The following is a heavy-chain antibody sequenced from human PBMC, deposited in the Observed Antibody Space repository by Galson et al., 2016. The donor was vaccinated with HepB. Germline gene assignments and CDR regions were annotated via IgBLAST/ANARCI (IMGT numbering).Heavy chain of an antibody. CDR1: GYSFTTYC. D-gene: IGHD4-23*01. Sequence: QSGAEVKKPGESLKISCEGSGYSFTTYCIGWVRQMPGKGLEWMGIINPGDSDARYSPSLQGQISISADKSISTAYLQWSSLKAPDTAMYYCAGLGWQPFPYSYYMDVWGTGTTVTVSS. CDR3: AGLGWQPFPYSYYMDV. V-gene: IGHV5-51*01. CDR2: INPGDSDA. J-gene: IGHJ6*03.